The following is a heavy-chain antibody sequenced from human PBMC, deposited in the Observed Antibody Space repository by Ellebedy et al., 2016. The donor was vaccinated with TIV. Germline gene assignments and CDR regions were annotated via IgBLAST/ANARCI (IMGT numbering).Heavy chain of an antibody. CDR3: ASGTFNDVDLEVWGVLDI. CDR1: GFTVSSTY. J-gene: IGHJ3*02. Sequence: GESLKISCTVSGFTVSSTYMSWVRQAPGKGLEWVSLISNEGTTYYADSVRGRLTISRDNSKNTLELQMSSLRVEDTAVYYCASGTFNDVDLEVWGVLDIWGQGTMVTVSS. D-gene: IGHD1-14*01. V-gene: IGHV3-66*01. CDR2: ISNEGTT.